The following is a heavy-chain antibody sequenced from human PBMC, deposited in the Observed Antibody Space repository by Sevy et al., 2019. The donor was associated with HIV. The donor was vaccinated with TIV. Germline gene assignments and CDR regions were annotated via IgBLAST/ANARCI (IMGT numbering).Heavy chain of an antibody. V-gene: IGHV4-39*01. Sequence: SETLSLTCTVSGGSISSSSYYWGWIRQPPGKGLEWIGSIYYSGSTYYNPSLKSRVTISVDTSKNQFSLKLSSVTAADTAVYYCARAYSSPHFDYWGQGTLVTVSS. CDR2: IYYSGST. CDR3: ARAYSSPHFDY. J-gene: IGHJ4*02. CDR1: GGSISSSSYY. D-gene: IGHD6-13*01.